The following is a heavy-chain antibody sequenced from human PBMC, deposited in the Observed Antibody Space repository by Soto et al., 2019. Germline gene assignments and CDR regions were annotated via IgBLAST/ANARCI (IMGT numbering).Heavy chain of an antibody. CDR2: ISPNSGNI. CDR1: GYTFTRNG. D-gene: IGHD2-15*01. Sequence: QVHLVQSGAEVKKPGASVNVSCKTSGYTFTRNGISWVRQAPGQGLEWMGWISPNSGNIKYAQKLQGRVIMTTDTSTSTTNMELRGLRSDDTAVYYCVNDRDCNSWPYRNVWGPGTTVTVS. CDR3: VNDRDCNSWPYRNV. V-gene: IGHV1-18*01. J-gene: IGHJ6*02.